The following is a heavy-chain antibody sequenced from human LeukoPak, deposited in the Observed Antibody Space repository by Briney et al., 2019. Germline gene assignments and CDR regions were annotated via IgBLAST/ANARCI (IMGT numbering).Heavy chain of an antibody. V-gene: IGHV1-69*05. D-gene: IGHD3-22*01. CDR1: GGTFSSYA. Sequence: SVKVSCKASGGTFSSYAISWVPHAPGQGLGWMGRIIPIFGTAKYAQKFQGRVTITTDESTSTAYMELSSLRSEDTAVYYCASENPYYYDSSGYYSHYYFDYWGQGTLVTVSS. CDR3: ASENPYYYDSSGYYSHYYFDY. CDR2: IIPIFGTA. J-gene: IGHJ4*02.